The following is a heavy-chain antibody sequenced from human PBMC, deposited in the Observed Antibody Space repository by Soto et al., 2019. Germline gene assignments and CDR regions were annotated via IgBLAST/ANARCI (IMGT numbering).Heavy chain of an antibody. J-gene: IGHJ5*02. CDR2: INHSGST. CDR1: GGSFSGYY. D-gene: IGHD3-16*01. Sequence: SETLSLTCAVYGGSFSGYYWSWIRQPPGKGLEWIGEINHSGSTNYNPSIKSRVTISVDTSKNQFSLKLSSVTAADTAVYYCARGATFDGGEQNWFDPWGQGTLVTVSS. V-gene: IGHV4-34*01. CDR3: ARGATFDGGEQNWFDP.